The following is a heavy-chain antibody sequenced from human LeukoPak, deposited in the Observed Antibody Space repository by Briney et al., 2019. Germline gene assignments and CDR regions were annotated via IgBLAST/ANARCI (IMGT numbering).Heavy chain of an antibody. CDR3: AKDRSGSYPNWFDP. J-gene: IGHJ5*02. D-gene: IGHD3-10*01. V-gene: IGHV3-23*01. Sequence: GGSLRLSCAASGFTFSSYAMSWVRQAPGKGLEWVSAISGSGGSTYYADSVKGRFTISRGNSKNTLYLQMNSLRAEDTALYYCAKDRSGSYPNWFDPWGQGTLVTVSS. CDR1: GFTFSSYA. CDR2: ISGSGGST.